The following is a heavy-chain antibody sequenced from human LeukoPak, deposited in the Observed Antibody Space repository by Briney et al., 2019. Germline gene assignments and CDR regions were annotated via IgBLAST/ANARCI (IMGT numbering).Heavy chain of an antibody. CDR2: IYSGGST. V-gene: IGHV3-66*01. J-gene: IGHJ4*02. Sequence: GGSLRLSCVASGFTVASNHMNWVRQAPGKGLEWVSVIYSGGSTYYADSVKGRFTISRDNSKNTLYLQMNSLRAEDTAVYYCATGPPFDYWGQGTLVTVSS. CDR1: GFTVASNH. CDR3: ATGPPFDY.